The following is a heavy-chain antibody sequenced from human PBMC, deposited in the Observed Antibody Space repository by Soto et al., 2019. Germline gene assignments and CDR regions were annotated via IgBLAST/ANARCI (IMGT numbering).Heavy chain of an antibody. Sequence: DVQLLESGGGLVQPEGSLRLSCAASGFTFSSYAMGWVRQGPGKGLEWVAVVSIGGSTHYADSVRGRFTISRDNSKNTLSLQMNSLTAEDTALYFCAKRRGAGGHFDYWGQGALVTVSS. CDR3: AKRRGAGGHFDY. J-gene: IGHJ4*02. CDR2: VSIGGST. CDR1: GFTFSSYA. V-gene: IGHV3-23*01. D-gene: IGHD2-15*01.